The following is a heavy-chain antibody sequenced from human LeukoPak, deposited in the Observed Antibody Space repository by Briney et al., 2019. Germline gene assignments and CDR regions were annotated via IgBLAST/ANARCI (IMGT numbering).Heavy chain of an antibody. Sequence: SCKVSGYTLTELSMHWVRQAPGKGLEWVSSISSSSSYIYYADSVKGRFTISRDNAKNSLYLQMNSLRVEDTAVYYCARVVRYYDILTGYYKDYWGQGTLVTVSS. CDR2: ISSSSSYI. CDR3: ARVVRYYDILTGYYKDY. D-gene: IGHD3-9*01. CDR1: GYTLTELS. J-gene: IGHJ4*02. V-gene: IGHV3-21*01.